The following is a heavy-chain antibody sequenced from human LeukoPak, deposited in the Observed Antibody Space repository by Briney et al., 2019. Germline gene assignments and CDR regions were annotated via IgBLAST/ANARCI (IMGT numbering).Heavy chain of an antibody. J-gene: IGHJ4*02. CDR2: IYSGGST. V-gene: IGHV3-66*01. D-gene: IGHD3-10*01. CDR3: ARVTVTMVDY. Sequence: GGSLRLSCAASGFTVSSNYMSWVRQAPGRGLEWVSVIYSGGSTYYADSVKGRFTISRDNSKNTLFLQMNSLRAGDTAVYYCARVTVTMVDYWGQGTLVTVSS. CDR1: GFTVSSNY.